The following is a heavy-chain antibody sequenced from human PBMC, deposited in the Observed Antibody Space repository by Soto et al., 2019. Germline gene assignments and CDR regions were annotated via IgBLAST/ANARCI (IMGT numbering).Heavy chain of an antibody. D-gene: IGHD3-10*01. J-gene: IGHJ4*02. CDR2: ISYDGSNH. CDR1: GFTFSSYG. CDR3: AKRYYDGSGSYSPSFDY. V-gene: IGHV3-30*18. Sequence: GGSLRLSCAASGFTFSSYGMHWVRQAPGKGLEWVAVISYDGSNHYYADSVKGRFTISRDNSKNTLYLQMNSLRAEDTAVYYCAKRYYDGSGSYSPSFDYWGQGTLVTVSS.